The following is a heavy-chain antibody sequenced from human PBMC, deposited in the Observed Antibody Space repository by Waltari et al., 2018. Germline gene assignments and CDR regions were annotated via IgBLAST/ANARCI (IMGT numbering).Heavy chain of an antibody. Sequence: QVQLVQSGAEVKKPGASVKVSCKASGYTFTGYYMHWVRQAPGQGLEWMGWINPNSGGTNYAQKFQGRVTMTRDTSISTAYMELSRLRSDDTAVYYCARDVYDFWSGYYSGDYWGQGTLVTVSS. J-gene: IGHJ4*02. CDR1: GYTFTGYY. CDR2: INPNSGGT. D-gene: IGHD3-3*01. CDR3: ARDVYDFWSGYYSGDY. V-gene: IGHV1-2*02.